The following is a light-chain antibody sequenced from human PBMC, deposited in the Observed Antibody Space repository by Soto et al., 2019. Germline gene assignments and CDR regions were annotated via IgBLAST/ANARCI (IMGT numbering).Light chain of an antibody. CDR3: RSYTSRSTLDV. Sequence: QSVLTQPASVSGSPGQSITISCTGTSSDVGGYNYVSWYQQHPGKAPKLMIYDVSNRPSGVSNRFSGSKSGNTASLTISGLQAEDEADYYCRSYTSRSTLDVFGTGTKVTVL. J-gene: IGLJ1*01. CDR1: SSDVGGYNY. CDR2: DVS. V-gene: IGLV2-14*01.